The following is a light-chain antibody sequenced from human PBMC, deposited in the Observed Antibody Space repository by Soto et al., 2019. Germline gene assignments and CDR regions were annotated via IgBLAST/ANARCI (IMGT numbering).Light chain of an antibody. Sequence: QPVLTQSPSASASLGASVKLTCTLSSGHSTYAIAWHQQQPDKGPRYLMKLDNDGSHSKGDGIPDRFSGSSSGAERYLTISSLQSEDEADYYCQTWGTGIAVLGGGTKVTVL. CDR3: QTWGTGIAV. J-gene: IGLJ2*01. CDR1: SGHSTYA. CDR2: LDNDGSH. V-gene: IGLV4-69*01.